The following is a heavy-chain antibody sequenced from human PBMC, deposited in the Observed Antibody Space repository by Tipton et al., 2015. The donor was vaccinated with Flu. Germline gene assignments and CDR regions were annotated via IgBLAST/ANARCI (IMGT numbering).Heavy chain of an antibody. CDR1: GFTFSSYG. V-gene: IGHV3-33*08. J-gene: IGHJ3*02. CDR2: IWYDGSNK. D-gene: IGHD1-26*01. Sequence: SLRLSCAASGFTFSSYGMHWVRQAPGKGLEWVAVIWYDGSNKYYADSVKGRFTISRGNSKNTLYLQMNSLRAEDTAVYYCARGGSYTENDAFDIWGQGTMVTVSS. CDR3: ARGGSYTENDAFDI.